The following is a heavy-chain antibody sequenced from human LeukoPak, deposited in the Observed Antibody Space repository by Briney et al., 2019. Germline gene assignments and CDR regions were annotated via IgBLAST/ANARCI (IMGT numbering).Heavy chain of an antibody. CDR3: AKDRSGTYFPKTGPDP. D-gene: IGHD3-10*01. V-gene: IGHV3-23*01. J-gene: IGHJ5*02. CDR2: ISGSGDNT. Sequence: GGSLRLSCAASGFTFNTYAMSWVRQAPGKGLEWVSVISGSGDNTYYVDSVKGRFTISRDNAKNTLYLQMKSLRAEDTAVYYCAKDRSGTYFPKTGPDPWGQGTLVTVSS. CDR1: GFTFNTYA.